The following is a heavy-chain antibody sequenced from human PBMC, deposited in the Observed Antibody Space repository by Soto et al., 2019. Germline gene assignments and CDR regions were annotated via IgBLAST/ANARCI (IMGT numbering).Heavy chain of an antibody. CDR2: INHSGST. D-gene: IGHD4-4*01. J-gene: IGHJ6*02. CDR1: GGSFSGYY. CDR3: ARGAPTDDYSNYVALYYYGMDV. V-gene: IGHV4-34*01. Sequence: PSETLSLTCAVYGGSFSGYYWSWIRQPPGKGLEWIGEINHSGSTNYNPSLKSRVTISVDTSKNQFSLKLSSVTAADTAVYYCARGAPTDDYSNYVALYYYGMDVWGQGTTVTVSS.